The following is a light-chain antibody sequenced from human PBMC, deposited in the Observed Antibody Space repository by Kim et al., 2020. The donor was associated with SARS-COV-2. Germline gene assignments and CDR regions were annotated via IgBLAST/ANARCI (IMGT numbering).Light chain of an antibody. CDR1: QTVSSRF. CDR2: ETI. Sequence: SPGERVTRSCRASQTVSSRFLAWYQQKPGKAPRLLIYETISRATGIPDRFRGSGSGTDFTLTISRLEPEDFAVYYCQQYETSSWTFGQGTKVDIK. CDR3: QQYETSSWT. J-gene: IGKJ1*01. V-gene: IGKV3-20*01.